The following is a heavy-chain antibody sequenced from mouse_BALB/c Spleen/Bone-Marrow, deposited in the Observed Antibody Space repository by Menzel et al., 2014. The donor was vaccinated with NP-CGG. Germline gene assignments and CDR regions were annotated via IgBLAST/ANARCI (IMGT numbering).Heavy chain of an antibody. V-gene: IGHV4-1*02. CDR1: GFDFSRYW. CDR3: ARLSYYGRFAY. J-gene: IGHJ3*01. Sequence: EVNLVESGGGLVQPGGSLKLSCAASGFDFSRYWMSWVRQAPGKGLEWIGEINPDSSTINYTPSLKDKFIISRDNAKNTLYLQMSKVGSEDTALYYCARLSYYGRFAYWGQGTLVTVSA. CDR2: INPDSSTI. D-gene: IGHD1-1*01.